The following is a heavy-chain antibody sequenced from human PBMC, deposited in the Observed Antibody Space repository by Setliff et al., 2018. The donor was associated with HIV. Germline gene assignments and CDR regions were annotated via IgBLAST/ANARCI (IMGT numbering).Heavy chain of an antibody. D-gene: IGHD2-8*02. Sequence: PSETLSLTCTVSGGSISSGGYYWSWIRQHPGKGLEWIGYIFYSGSTYYNPSLKSRVTISVDTSKNQFSLKLSSVTAADTAVYYCARQESHGNGGLYYFDYWGQGTLVTVSS. CDR1: GGSISSGGYY. J-gene: IGHJ4*02. V-gene: IGHV4-31*03. CDR2: IFYSGST. CDR3: ARQESHGNGGLYYFDY.